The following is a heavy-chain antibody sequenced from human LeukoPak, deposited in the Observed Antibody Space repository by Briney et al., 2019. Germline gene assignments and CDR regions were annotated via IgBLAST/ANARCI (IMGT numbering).Heavy chain of an antibody. CDR2: IYYSGST. CDR1: GGSISSYY. V-gene: IGHV4-59*01. J-gene: IGHJ4*02. Sequence: PSETLSLTCTVSGGSISSYYWSWIRQPPGKGLEWVGYIYYSGSTNYNPSLKSRVTISVDTSKNQFSLKLSSVTAADTAVYYCASIVFKEPDWGFDYWGQGTLVTVSS. D-gene: IGHD7-27*01. CDR3: ASIVFKEPDWGFDY.